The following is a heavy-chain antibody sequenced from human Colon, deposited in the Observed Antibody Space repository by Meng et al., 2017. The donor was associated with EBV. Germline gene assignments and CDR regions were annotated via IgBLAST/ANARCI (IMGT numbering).Heavy chain of an antibody. Sequence: VQLQQSGAGLLKASENLSRSCAVYGGSFRDYYWTWIRHPPGKGLEWIGEIDHRGNTKYNPSLKSRVTISLDTSKKQFSLKVSSVTAADSAVYYCARRGPSGNFSPWSQGALVTVSS. CDR2: IDHRGNT. CDR3: ARRGPSGNFSP. CDR1: GGSFRDYY. D-gene: IGHD3-10*01. V-gene: IGHV4-34*01. J-gene: IGHJ5*02.